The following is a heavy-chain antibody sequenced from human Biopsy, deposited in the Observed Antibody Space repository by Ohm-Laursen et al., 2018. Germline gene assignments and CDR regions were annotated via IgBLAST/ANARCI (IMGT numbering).Heavy chain of an antibody. J-gene: IGHJ4*02. CDR1: GGSITISSYY. CDR2: IYYSGST. V-gene: IGHV4-39*01. Sequence: SDTLSLTCTVSGGSITISSYYWGWIRQPPGKGLEWIANIYYSGSTFYNPSLKSRVTISVDTSKKQFSLNLSSVTAADTAVYYCARLDYSNYGFDYWGQGTLVTVS. CDR3: ARLDYSNYGFDY. D-gene: IGHD4-11*01.